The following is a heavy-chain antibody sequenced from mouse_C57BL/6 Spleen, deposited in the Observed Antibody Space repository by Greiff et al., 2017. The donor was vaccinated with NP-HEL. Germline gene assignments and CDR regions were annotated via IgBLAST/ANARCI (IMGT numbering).Heavy chain of an antibody. Sequence: EVQLVESGGGLVKPGGSLKLSCAASGFTFSSYTMSWVRQTPEKRLEWVATISGGGGNTYYPDSVKGRFTISRDNAKNTLYLQMSSLRSEDTALYYCARPDYYGSSYWYFDVWGTGTTVTVSS. CDR3: ARPDYYGSSYWYFDV. D-gene: IGHD1-1*01. CDR2: ISGGGGNT. V-gene: IGHV5-9*01. J-gene: IGHJ1*03. CDR1: GFTFSSYT.